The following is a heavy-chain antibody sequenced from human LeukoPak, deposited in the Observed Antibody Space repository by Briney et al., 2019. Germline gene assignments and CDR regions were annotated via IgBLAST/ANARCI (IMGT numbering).Heavy chain of an antibody. D-gene: IGHD6-19*01. CDR2: TKQDGSEK. V-gene: IGHV3-7*01. CDR1: GFTFSSYW. CDR3: ARGVPSGVDYFDY. Sequence: GESLRLSCAASGFTFSSYWMSWVRQAPGKGLEWVANTKQDGSEKYYVDSVKGRFTISRDNAKNSLFLQMSSLRAEDTAVYFCARGVPSGVDYFDYWGQGTLVTVSS. J-gene: IGHJ4*02.